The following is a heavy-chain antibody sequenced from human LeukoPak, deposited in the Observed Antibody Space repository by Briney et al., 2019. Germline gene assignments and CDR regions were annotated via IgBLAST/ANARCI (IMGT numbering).Heavy chain of an antibody. CDR1: GYTFTHYY. Sequence: ASVTVSCKASGYTFTHYYIHWVRQAPGQGLEWMGWIVPQSGGTKYAQNYQGRITMTRDTSISTAYMELSSLRSDDTAVYYCARNAYCDSTNCYAWFDPWGQGTLVTVSS. J-gene: IGHJ5*02. D-gene: IGHD2-2*01. CDR2: IVPQSGGT. V-gene: IGHV1-2*02. CDR3: ARNAYCDSTNCYAWFDP.